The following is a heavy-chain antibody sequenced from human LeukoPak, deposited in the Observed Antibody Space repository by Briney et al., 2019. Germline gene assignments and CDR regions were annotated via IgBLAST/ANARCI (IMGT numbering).Heavy chain of an antibody. J-gene: IGHJ4*02. V-gene: IGHV3-49*04. CDR3: SRNGLVDFDY. CDR2: IRRRAYGGAA. CDR1: GFAFDDFA. Sequence: GGSLRLSCTTSGFAFDDFAMSWVRQPAGKGLEWVGFIRRRAYGGAAEYAASVKGRFIISRDDSKGIAYLQMNSLKTEDTAVYYCSRNGLVDFDYWGQGSRV.